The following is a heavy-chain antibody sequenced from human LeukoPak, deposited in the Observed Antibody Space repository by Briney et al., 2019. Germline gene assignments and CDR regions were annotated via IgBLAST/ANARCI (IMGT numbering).Heavy chain of an antibody. CDR2: ISSNGGST. J-gene: IGHJ4*02. D-gene: IGHD3-22*01. V-gene: IGHV3-64*01. Sequence: PGGSLRLSCAASGFTFSSYAMHWVRQAPGKGLEYVSAISSNGGSTYYANSVKGRFTISRDNSKNTLYPQMGSLRAEDMAVYYCARISIHYYDSSGYSTPPSDYWGQGTLVTVSS. CDR1: GFTFSSYA. CDR3: ARISIHYYDSSGYSTPPSDY.